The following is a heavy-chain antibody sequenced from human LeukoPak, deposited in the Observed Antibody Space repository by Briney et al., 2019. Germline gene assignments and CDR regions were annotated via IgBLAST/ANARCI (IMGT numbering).Heavy chain of an antibody. CDR1: GFTFSSYG. J-gene: IGHJ4*02. Sequence: GGSLRLSCAASGFTFSSYGMHWVRQAPGKGLEWVAFIRYDGSNKYHADSVKGRFTISRDNAKNSLHLQMDSLRVEDTAVYYCARGDDFSGDYWGQGTLVTVSS. CDR3: ARGDDFSGDY. CDR2: IRYDGSNK. V-gene: IGHV3-30*02. D-gene: IGHD3/OR15-3a*01.